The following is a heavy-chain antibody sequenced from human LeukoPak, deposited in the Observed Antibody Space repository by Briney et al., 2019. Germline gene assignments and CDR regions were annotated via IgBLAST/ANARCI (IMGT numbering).Heavy chain of an antibody. D-gene: IGHD3-10*01. CDR3: ARGAGAYYYYYGMDV. CDR2: ISYDGSNK. Sequence: GGSLRLSCAASGFTFSSYGMHWVRQAPGKGLEWVAVISYDGSNKYYADSVKGRFTISRENSKNTLYLQMNSLRAEDTAVYYCARGAGAYYYYYGMDVWGQGTTVTVSS. J-gene: IGHJ6*02. CDR1: GFTFSSYG. V-gene: IGHV3-30*03.